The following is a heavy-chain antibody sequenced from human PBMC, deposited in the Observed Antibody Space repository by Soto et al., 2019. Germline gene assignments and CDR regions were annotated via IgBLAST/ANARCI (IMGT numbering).Heavy chain of an antibody. D-gene: IGHD3-10*01. V-gene: IGHV3-23*01. CDR3: AKKVNSGPGSQYFDY. Sequence: GGSLRLSCAASGFTFSSYSMSWVRQAPGRGLEWVSGFRTSGDGGTTYYADSVKGRFTISRDNSKNMLFLQMNSLRAEDTAIYYCAKKVNSGPGSQYFDYWGQGTLVTVSS. CDR2: FRTSGDGGTT. J-gene: IGHJ4*02. CDR1: GFTFSSYS.